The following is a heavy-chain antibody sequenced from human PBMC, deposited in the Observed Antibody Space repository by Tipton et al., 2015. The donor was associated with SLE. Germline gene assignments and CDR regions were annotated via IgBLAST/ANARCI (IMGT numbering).Heavy chain of an antibody. V-gene: IGHV1-18*01. CDR2: INSYNGDT. Sequence: QSGAEVKKPGASVKVSCKASGYTLTTYSITWVRQAPGQGLEWMGWINSYNGDTRYAQKLQDRVTMTTDTSTTTAYMELRSLKSDDTAVYYCAREAVRGVVDWFDPWGQGTLVTVSS. CDR1: GYTLTTYS. J-gene: IGHJ5*01. D-gene: IGHD3-10*01. CDR3: AREAVRGVVDWFDP.